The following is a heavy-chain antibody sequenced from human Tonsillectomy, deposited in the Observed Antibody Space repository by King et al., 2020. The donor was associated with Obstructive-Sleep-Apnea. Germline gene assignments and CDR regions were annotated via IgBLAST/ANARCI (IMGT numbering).Heavy chain of an antibody. J-gene: IGHJ4*02. Sequence: VKLVESGGGVVQPGRSLRLSCAASGFSFSSYGMHWVRQAPGKGLEWVAVIRYDGSNKYDADSVKGRFTISRDNSKNTLYLQMNSLRAEDTAVYYCARDETGAVAGVDYWGQGTLVTVSS. V-gene: IGHV3-33*01. CDR1: GFSFSSYG. D-gene: IGHD6-19*01. CDR3: ARDETGAVAGVDY. CDR2: IRYDGSNK.